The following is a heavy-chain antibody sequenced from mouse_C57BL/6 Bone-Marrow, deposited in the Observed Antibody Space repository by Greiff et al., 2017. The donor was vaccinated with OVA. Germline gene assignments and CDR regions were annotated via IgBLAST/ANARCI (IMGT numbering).Heavy chain of an antibody. D-gene: IGHD1-1*01. CDR1: GYTFTSYW. Sequence: QVQLQQPGAELVKPGASVKMSCKASGYTFTSYWITWVKQRPGQGLEWIGDIYPGSGSTNYNEKFQSKATLTVDTSSSTAYMQLSSLTSEDSAVYYCARRPSPYGSSFSYWYFDVWGTGTTVTVSS. J-gene: IGHJ1*03. CDR3: ARRPSPYGSSFSYWYFDV. CDR2: IYPGSGST. V-gene: IGHV1-55*01.